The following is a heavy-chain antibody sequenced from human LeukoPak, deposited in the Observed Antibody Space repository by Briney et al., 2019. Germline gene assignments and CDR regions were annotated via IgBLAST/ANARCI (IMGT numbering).Heavy chain of an antibody. CDR3: ARHYGP. D-gene: IGHD3-16*01. CDR2: IYYSRST. CDR1: GGSFSGYY. J-gene: IGHJ4*02. Sequence: SETLSLTCAVYGGSFSGYYWSWIRQPPGKGLEWIGSIYYSRSTYYNPSLKSRVTISVDTSKNQFSLKLNSVTATDTAVYYCARHYGPWGQGTLVTVSS. V-gene: IGHV4-34*01.